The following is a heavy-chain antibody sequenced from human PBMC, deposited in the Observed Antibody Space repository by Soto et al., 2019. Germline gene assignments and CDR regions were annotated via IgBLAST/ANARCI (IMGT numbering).Heavy chain of an antibody. J-gene: IGHJ4*02. Sequence: VESLKISCKVSGYSFTSYWISWVRQMPGKGLEWMGRIDPSDSYTNYSPSFQGHVTISADKSISTAYLQWSSLKASDTAMYYCARHPILTGSPNFDYWGQGTLVTVSS. CDR1: GYSFTSYW. CDR2: IDPSDSYT. D-gene: IGHD3-9*01. CDR3: ARHPILTGSPNFDY. V-gene: IGHV5-10-1*01.